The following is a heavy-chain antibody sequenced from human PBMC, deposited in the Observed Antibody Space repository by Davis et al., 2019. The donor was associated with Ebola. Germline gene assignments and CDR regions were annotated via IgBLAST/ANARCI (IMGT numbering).Heavy chain of an antibody. V-gene: IGHV1-18*01. CDR3: ARGSQDCSSTSCYWGMDYYYYYYMDV. J-gene: IGHJ6*03. CDR2: ISAYNGNT. Sequence: ASVKVSCKASGGTFSSYAISWVRQAPGQGLEWMGWISAYNGNTNYAQKLQGRVTMTTDTSTSTAYMELRSLRSDDTAVYYCARGSQDCSSTSCYWGMDYYYYYYMDVWGKGTTVTVSS. D-gene: IGHD2-2*01. CDR1: GGTFSSYA.